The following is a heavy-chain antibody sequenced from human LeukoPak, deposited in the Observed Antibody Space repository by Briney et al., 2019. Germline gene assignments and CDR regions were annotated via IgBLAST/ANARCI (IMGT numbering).Heavy chain of an antibody. CDR3: ARDYCRSTRCPPGY. J-gene: IGHJ4*02. D-gene: IGHD2-2*01. Sequence: ASVKVSCKASGYTFTGYYMHWVRQAPGQGLEWMGWINPNSGGTNYAQKFQGRVTMTRDTSISTAYMELSRLRSDDTAVYYCARDYCRSTRCPPGYWGQGTLVTVSS. V-gene: IGHV1-2*02. CDR2: INPNSGGT. CDR1: GYTFTGYY.